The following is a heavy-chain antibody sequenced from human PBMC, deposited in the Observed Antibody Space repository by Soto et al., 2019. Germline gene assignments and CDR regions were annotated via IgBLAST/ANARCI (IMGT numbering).Heavy chain of an antibody. V-gene: IGHV3-13*01. Sequence: GSLRLSCAASGFTFSSYDMHWVRQATGKGLEWVSAIGTAGDTYYPGSVKGRFTISRENAKNSLYLQMNSLRAGDTAVYYCARGSGYSYGYYYYYMDVWDKGTTVTVSS. J-gene: IGHJ6*03. D-gene: IGHD5-18*01. CDR2: IGTAGDT. CDR3: ARGSGYSYGYYYYYMDV. CDR1: GFTFSSYD.